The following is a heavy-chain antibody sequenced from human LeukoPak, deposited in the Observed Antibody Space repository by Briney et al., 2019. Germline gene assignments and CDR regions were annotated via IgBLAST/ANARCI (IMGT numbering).Heavy chain of an antibody. CDR2: INPNSGGT. CDR1: GYTFTGYY. V-gene: IGHV1-2*02. D-gene: IGHD2-15*01. CDR3: ARDHWSGGSGHDN. Sequence: ASVKVSCKASGYTFTGYYMHWVRQAPGQGLEWMGWINPNSGGTNYAQKFQGRVTMTRDTSISTAYMELSRLRSDDTAVYYCARDHWSGGSGHDNWGQGTLVTVSS. J-gene: IGHJ4*02.